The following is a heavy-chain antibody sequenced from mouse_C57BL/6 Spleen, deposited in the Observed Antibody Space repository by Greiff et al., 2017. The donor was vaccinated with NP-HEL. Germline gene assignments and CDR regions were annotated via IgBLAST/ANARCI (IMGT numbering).Heavy chain of an antibody. CDR1: GFSLTSYG. J-gene: IGHJ4*01. D-gene: IGHD1-1*01. V-gene: IGHV2-2*01. Sequence: VQLQESGPGLVQPSQSLSITCTVSGFSLTSYGVHWVRQSPGKGLEWLGVIWSGGSTDYNAAFISRLSISKDNSKSQVFFKMNSLQADDTAIYYCARYYYGSSLYYYAMDYWGQGTSVTVSS. CDR3: ARYYYGSSLYYYAMDY. CDR2: IWSGGST.